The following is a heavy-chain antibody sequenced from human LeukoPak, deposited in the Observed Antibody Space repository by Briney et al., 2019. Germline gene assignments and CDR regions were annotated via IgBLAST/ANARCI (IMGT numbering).Heavy chain of an antibody. J-gene: IGHJ6*03. Sequence: ASVKVSCKASGYTFTGYYMHWVRQAPGQGLGWMGWINPNSGGTNYAQKFQGRVTMTRDTSISTAYMELSRLRSDDTAVYYCARDPHSYGYYYYYYMDVWGKGTTVTVSS. CDR1: GYTFTGYY. CDR2: INPNSGGT. V-gene: IGHV1-2*02. D-gene: IGHD5-18*01. CDR3: ARDPHSYGYYYYYYMDV.